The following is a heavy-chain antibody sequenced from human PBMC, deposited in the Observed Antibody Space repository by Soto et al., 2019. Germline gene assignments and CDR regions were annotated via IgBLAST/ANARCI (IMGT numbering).Heavy chain of an antibody. Sequence: QVQLQVSGPGLVKPSQTLSLTCTVSGGSISSGGYYWSWIRQHPGKGLEWIGYIYYSGSTYYNPSLKSRVTISVDTSKNQFSLKLSSVTAADTAVYYCAIRNGSGSYYVDYWGQGTLVTVSS. V-gene: IGHV4-31*03. D-gene: IGHD3-10*01. J-gene: IGHJ4*02. CDR3: AIRNGSGSYYVDY. CDR1: GGSISSGGYY. CDR2: IYYSGST.